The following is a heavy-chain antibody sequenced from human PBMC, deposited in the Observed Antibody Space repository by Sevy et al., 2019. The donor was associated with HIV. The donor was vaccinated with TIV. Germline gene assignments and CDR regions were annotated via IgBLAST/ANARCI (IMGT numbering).Heavy chain of an antibody. J-gene: IGHJ4*02. V-gene: IGHV3-7*01. CDR1: GFTFSSYW. Sequence: GGCLRLSCAASGFTFSSYWMSWVRQAPGKGLEWVANIKQDGSEKYYVDSVKGRFTISRDNAKNSLYLQMNSLRAEDTAVYYCARVFRITFGGVNEWGQGTLVTVSS. CDR3: ARVFRITFGGVNE. CDR2: IKQDGSEK. D-gene: IGHD3-16*01.